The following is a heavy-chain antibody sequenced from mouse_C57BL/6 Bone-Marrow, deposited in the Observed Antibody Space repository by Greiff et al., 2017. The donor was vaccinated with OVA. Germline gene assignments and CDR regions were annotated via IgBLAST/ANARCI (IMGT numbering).Heavy chain of an antibody. CDR2: ISSGSSTI. CDR1: GFTFSDYG. D-gene: IGHD2-1*01. Sequence: EVKVVESGGGLVKPGGSLKLSCAASGFTFSDYGMHWVRQAPEKGLEWVAYISSGSSTIYYADTVKGRFTISRDNAKNTLFLQMTSLRSEATAMYYCARSYGNYAWFSYWGQGTLVTVSA. CDR3: ARSYGNYAWFSY. V-gene: IGHV5-17*01. J-gene: IGHJ3*01.